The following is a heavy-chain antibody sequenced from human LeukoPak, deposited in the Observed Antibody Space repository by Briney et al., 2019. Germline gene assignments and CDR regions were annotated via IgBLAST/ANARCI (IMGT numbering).Heavy chain of an antibody. Sequence: SENLSLTCTVSGGSISSSYCSWIRQPAGKGLEWIGRIYTTGSTDSTDFNPSLKSRVTMSVDTSKNQFSLKLGSVTAADTAVYYCAGFGAGSYYWGQGTLVTVSS. CDR2: IYTTGSTDST. CDR3: AGFGAGSYY. V-gene: IGHV4-4*07. CDR1: GGSISSSY. J-gene: IGHJ4*02. D-gene: IGHD3-10*01.